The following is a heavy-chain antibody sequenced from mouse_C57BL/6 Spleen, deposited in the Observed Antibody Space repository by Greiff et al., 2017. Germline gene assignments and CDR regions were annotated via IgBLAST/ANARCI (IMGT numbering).Heavy chain of an antibody. CDR1: GFTFSSYA. CDR3: TREPDLPYAMDY. V-gene: IGHV5-9-1*02. J-gene: IGHJ4*01. Sequence: EVKLMESGEGLVKPGGSLKLSCAASGFTFSSYAMSWVRQTPEKRLEWVAYISSGGDYIYYADTVEGRFTISRDNARNTLYLQMSSLKSEDTAMYYCTREPDLPYAMDYWGQGTSVTVSS. CDR2: ISSGGDYI.